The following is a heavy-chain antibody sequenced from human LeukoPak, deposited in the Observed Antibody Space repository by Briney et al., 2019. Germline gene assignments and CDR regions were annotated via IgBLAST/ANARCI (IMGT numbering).Heavy chain of an antibody. CDR3: AVLGYCSGGSCYYLDY. J-gene: IGHJ4*02. V-gene: IGHV1-46*01. D-gene: IGHD2-15*01. CDR2: INPSGGST. CDR1: GYTFTSCY. Sequence: GASVKVSCKASGYTFTSCYMHWVRQAPGQGLEWMGIINPSGGSTSYAQKFQGRVTMTRDTSTSTVYMELSSLRSEDTAVYYCAVLGYCSGGSCYYLDYWGQGTLVTVSS.